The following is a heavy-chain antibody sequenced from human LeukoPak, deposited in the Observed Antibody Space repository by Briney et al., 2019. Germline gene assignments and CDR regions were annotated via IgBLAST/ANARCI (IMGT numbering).Heavy chain of an antibody. D-gene: IGHD2-15*01. V-gene: IGHV3-23*01. Sequence: GGSLRLSCAATGFTFSSYAMSWVRQAPGNGLEWVSAISGSGGSTYYADSVKGRFTISRDNSKNTLYLQMNSLRAEDTAVYYCASRARSGYYYYYGMDVWGQGTTVTVSS. CDR1: GFTFSSYA. CDR2: ISGSGGST. CDR3: ASRARSGYYYYYGMDV. J-gene: IGHJ6*02.